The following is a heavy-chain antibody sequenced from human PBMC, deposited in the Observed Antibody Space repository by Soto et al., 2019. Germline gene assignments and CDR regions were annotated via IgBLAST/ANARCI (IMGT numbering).Heavy chain of an antibody. CDR3: ARSMDYGSGSYYTSLYNWFDP. V-gene: IGHV3-21*01. CDR2: ISSSSSYI. Sequence: GGSLRLSCAASGFTFSSYSMNWVRQAPGKGLEWVSSISSSSSYIYYADSVKGRFTISRDNAKNSLYLQMNSLRAEDTAVYYCARSMDYGSGSYYTSLYNWFDPWGQGTLVTVSS. J-gene: IGHJ5*02. CDR1: GFTFSSYS. D-gene: IGHD3-10*01.